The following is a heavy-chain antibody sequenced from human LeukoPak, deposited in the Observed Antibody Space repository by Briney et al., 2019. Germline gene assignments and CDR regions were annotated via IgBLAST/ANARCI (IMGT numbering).Heavy chain of an antibody. V-gene: IGHV3-23*01. CDR3: AKGYDSIYYYYYFMDV. D-gene: IGHD3-22*01. CDR1: GFTFSSYG. CDR2: ITDSGGTT. Sequence: PGGSLRLSCAASGFTFSSYGMSWVRQAPGKGLEWVSTITDSGGTTYYTDSVKGRFTISRDNSKNTLYLQMNSLRAEDTAVYYCAKGYDSIYYYYYFMDVWGNGTTVTISS. J-gene: IGHJ6*03.